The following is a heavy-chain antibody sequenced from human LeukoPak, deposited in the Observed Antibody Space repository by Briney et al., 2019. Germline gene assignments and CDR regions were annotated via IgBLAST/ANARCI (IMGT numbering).Heavy chain of an antibody. J-gene: IGHJ4*02. Sequence: SETLSLTCTVSGGSISSYYWSWIRQPPGKGLEWIGYIYYSGSTNYNPSLKSRVTISVDTSKNQFSLKLSSVTAADTALFYCARDAVLRNIAAAGYFDNWGQGTLVTVSS. CDR1: GGSISSYY. CDR2: IYYSGST. D-gene: IGHD6-13*01. CDR3: ARDAVLRNIAAAGYFDN. V-gene: IGHV4-59*01.